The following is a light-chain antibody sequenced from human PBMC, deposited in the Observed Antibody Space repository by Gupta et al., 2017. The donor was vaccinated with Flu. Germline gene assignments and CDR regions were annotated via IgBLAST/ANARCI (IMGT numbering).Light chain of an antibody. CDR1: ESISASH. CDR3: QFDGVSLT. J-gene: IGKJ4*01. CDR2: EAS. V-gene: IGKV3D-20*02. Sequence: EIVLTQSPGTLSLSPGQRVTLSCRTSESISASHVDSFQQKPGQSPRLLIYEASNSATGIPDRFSGSGSGRDFTLISGRLEPEDCAFYYGQFDGVSLTFGEGTKVEV.